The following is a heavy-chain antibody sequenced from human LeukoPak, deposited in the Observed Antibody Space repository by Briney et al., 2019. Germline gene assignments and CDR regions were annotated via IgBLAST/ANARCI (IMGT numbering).Heavy chain of an antibody. D-gene: IGHD3-9*01. CDR3: AKNVRYFDWLQADWFDP. J-gene: IGHJ5*02. Sequence: GGSLRLSCVASGFTSRSYAMSWVRQAPGKGLEWVSAISGSGGSTYYADSVKGRFTISRDNSKNTLYLQMNSLRAEDTAVYYCAKNVRYFDWLQADWFDPWGQGTLVTVSS. CDR2: ISGSGGST. CDR1: GFTSRSYA. V-gene: IGHV3-23*01.